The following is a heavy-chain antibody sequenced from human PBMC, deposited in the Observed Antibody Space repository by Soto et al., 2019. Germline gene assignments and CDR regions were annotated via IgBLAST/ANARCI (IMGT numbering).Heavy chain of an antibody. Sequence: PGESLKISCKCSGYSFTSYWISWVRQMPGKGLEWMGRIDPSDSYTNYSPSFQGHVTISADKSISTAYLQWSSLKASDTAMYYCARHYRILYVLSWDYGMDVWGQGTTVTVSS. CDR1: GYSFTSYW. J-gene: IGHJ6*02. CDR3: ARHYRILYVLSWDYGMDV. D-gene: IGHD2-15*01. CDR2: IDPSDSYT. V-gene: IGHV5-10-1*01.